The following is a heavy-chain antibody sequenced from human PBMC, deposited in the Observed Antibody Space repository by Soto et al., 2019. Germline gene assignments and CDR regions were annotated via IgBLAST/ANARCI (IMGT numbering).Heavy chain of an antibody. D-gene: IGHD6-19*01. CDR2: ISYDGSNK. Sequence: QVQLVESGGGVVQPGRSLRLSCAVSGFTFSSYGMHWVRQAPGKGLEWVAVISYDGSNKYYADSVKGRFTISRDNSKNTLHLQMNSLRAEDTVLYYCAKQVTPHSSGWPDAFDIWGQGTMVSVSS. V-gene: IGHV3-30*18. CDR1: GFTFSSYG. CDR3: AKQVTPHSSGWPDAFDI. J-gene: IGHJ3*02.